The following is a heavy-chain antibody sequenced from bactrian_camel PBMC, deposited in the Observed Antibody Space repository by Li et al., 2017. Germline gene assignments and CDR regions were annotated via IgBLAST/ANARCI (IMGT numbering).Heavy chain of an antibody. CDR2: AGDDDVT. D-gene: IGHD2*01. CDR3: AAATWCGDSPSAFPY. V-gene: IGHV3-3*01. CDR1: GDTRSSYC. Sequence: HVQLVESGGGPVQAGGSLRLSCVASGDTRSSYCMAWFRQAPGKEREGVAAAGDDDVTSYTDSVKGRFTISKDTAKNTVYLQMNDLKPEDTGMYYCAAATWCGDSPSAFPYWGQGTQVTVS. J-gene: IGHJ4*01.